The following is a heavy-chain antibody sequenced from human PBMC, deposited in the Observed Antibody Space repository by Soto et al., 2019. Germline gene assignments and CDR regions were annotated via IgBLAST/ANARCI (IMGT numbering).Heavy chain of an antibody. D-gene: IGHD6-13*01. V-gene: IGHV3-33*01. CDR2: IWNDGSNK. CDR3: ARIGSWALNFDY. Sequence: PGGSLRLSCASSGFTFSSYHMHLVRQAPDKGLEWVAVIWNDGSNKFYADSVKGRFTISRDNSKNTLYLQMNSLRAEDTAVYYCARIGSWALNFDYWGQGTLVTVSS. J-gene: IGHJ4*02. CDR1: GFTFSSYH.